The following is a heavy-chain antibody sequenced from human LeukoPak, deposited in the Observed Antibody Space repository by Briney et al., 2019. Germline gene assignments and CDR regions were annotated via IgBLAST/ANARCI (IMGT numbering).Heavy chain of an antibody. CDR2: IYHSRST. D-gene: IGHD3-22*01. V-gene: IGHV4-38-2*02. CDR3: AKNSGYYHPYYIDH. Sequence: SSETLSLTCTVSGYSISSGYYWDWIRQPPGKGLEWIGNIYHSRSTYYNPSLKSRVTISVDTSKNQFSLKLNSVTAADTAVYYCAKNSGYYHPYYIDHWGQGTLVTVSS. CDR1: GYSISSGYY. J-gene: IGHJ4*02.